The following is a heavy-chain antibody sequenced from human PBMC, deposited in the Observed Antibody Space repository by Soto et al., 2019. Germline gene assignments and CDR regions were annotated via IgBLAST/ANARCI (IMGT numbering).Heavy chain of an antibody. CDR1: GFTFSSYG. Sequence: QVQLVESGGGMVQPGRSLRLSCAASGFTFSSYGMHWVRQAPGKGLEWVAVISYDGSDKYYADSVKGRFSISRDNSKNTLYLQMNSLRPDDTAVYYCAKVTGYCSSSSCRRDYYYYYGMDVWGQGTTVTVSS. V-gene: IGHV3-30*18. CDR2: ISYDGSDK. J-gene: IGHJ6*02. CDR3: AKVTGYCSSSSCRRDYYYYYGMDV. D-gene: IGHD2-2*01.